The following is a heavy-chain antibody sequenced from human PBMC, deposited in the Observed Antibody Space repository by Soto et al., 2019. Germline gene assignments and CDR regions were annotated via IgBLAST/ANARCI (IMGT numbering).Heavy chain of an antibody. CDR2: ISAYNGNT. V-gene: IGHV1-18*01. J-gene: IGHJ5*02. CDR1: GYTFTSYG. Sequence: ASVKVSCKASGYTFTSYGISWVRQAPGQGLEWMGWISAYNGNTNYAQKLQGRVTMTTDTSTSTAYMELRSLRSDDTAVYYCARGLLAYCTSGICRSWRFDPWGQGTLVTVSS. CDR3: ARGLLAYCTSGICRSWRFDP. D-gene: IGHD2-8*01.